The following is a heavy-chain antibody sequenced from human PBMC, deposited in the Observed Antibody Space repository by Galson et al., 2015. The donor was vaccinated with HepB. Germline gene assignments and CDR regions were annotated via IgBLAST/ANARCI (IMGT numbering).Heavy chain of an antibody. J-gene: IGHJ5*02. CDR3: ARKRPIRYCSGVTCPPGWFDP. CDR1: GYSFTGYY. V-gene: IGHV1-2*02. Sequence: SVKVSCKASGYSFTGYYMEWVRQAPGQGLEWMGWINPYSGGTDYAQKFQGRITMTRDTSITTVYMELSSLRSDDTAVYYCARKRPIRYCSGVTCPPGWFDPWGQGTLVTVSS. D-gene: IGHD2-15*01. CDR2: INPYSGGT.